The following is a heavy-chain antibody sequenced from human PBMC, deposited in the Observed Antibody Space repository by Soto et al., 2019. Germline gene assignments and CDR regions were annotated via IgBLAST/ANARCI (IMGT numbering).Heavy chain of an antibody. Sequence: QAQLAESRGTLVTPGGSLRPSCAASGFSLSDDYMNWIRQVPGKGLEWVAYISGSSRTIYYADSVKGRFTISRDNAQKSLFLQMNSLRTEDTAVYYCARESYYYAYGMDVWGQGTTVTVSS. V-gene: IGHV3-11*01. CDR3: ARESYYYAYGMDV. CDR1: GFSLSDDY. J-gene: IGHJ6*02. CDR2: ISGSSRTI.